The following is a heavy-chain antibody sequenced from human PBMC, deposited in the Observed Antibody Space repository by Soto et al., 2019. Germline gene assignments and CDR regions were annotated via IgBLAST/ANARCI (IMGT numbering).Heavy chain of an antibody. D-gene: IGHD1-26*01. CDR2: INHLETT. CDR1: GASITFGGYS. Sequence: SETLSLTCTVSGASITFGGYSWSWIRQTPGKGLEWIGYINHLETTFYNPSFESRLTLSIDRTKNQFSLKLHSMSAADRAVYFCARGGGSDSFDYWGQGILVTVSS. J-gene: IGHJ4*02. V-gene: IGHV4-30-2*01. CDR3: ARGGGSDSFDY.